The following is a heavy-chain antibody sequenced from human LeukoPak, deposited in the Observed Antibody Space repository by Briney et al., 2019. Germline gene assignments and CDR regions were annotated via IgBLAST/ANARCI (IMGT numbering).Heavy chain of an antibody. CDR2: INSDGSRT. J-gene: IGHJ4*02. D-gene: IGHD2-21*02. V-gene: IGHV3-74*01. Sequence: GGSLRLSCAASGFTLSSYEMHWVRQTPGKGLAWVSRINSDGSRTGYADSVKGRLTISRDNAKNTLYLQMNSLRAEDTAIYYCARELPREVTLDYWGQGTLVTVSS. CDR3: ARELPREVTLDY. CDR1: GFTLSSYE.